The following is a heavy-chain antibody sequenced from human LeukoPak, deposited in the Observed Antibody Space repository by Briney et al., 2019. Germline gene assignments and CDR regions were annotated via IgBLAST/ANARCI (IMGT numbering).Heavy chain of an antibody. J-gene: IGHJ4*02. D-gene: IGHD2-15*01. V-gene: IGHV4-39*07. CDR3: ARDNPYFTSYCSGGSCSR. CDR1: GGSFSSNSNN. Sequence: ETLSLTCTVSGGSFSSNSNNGGWCRRPQGRGGEWIVSISCSGRTYYNPSLKSRVPISLDTSKNHFSLHLRSVTAADTAVYYCARDNPYFTSYCSGGSCSRWGQGTLVTVSS. CDR2: ISCSGRT.